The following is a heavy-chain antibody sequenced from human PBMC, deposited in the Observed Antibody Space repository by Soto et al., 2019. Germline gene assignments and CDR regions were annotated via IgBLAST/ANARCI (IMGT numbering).Heavy chain of an antibody. CDR1: GGTFSSYA. Sequence: GASVKVSCKASGGTFSSYAISWVRQAPGQGLEWMGGIIPIFGTANYAQKFQGRVTITADESTSTAYMELSSLRSEDTAVYYCARDPGPNSRYSYDYWGQGTLVTVSS. J-gene: IGHJ4*02. V-gene: IGHV1-69*13. CDR3: ARDPGPNSRYSYDY. CDR2: IIPIFGTA. D-gene: IGHD5-18*01.